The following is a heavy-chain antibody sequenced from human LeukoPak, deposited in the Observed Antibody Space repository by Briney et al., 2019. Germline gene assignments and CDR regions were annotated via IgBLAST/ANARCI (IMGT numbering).Heavy chain of an antibody. V-gene: IGHV3-21*06. CDR1: GFSFSSHS. J-gene: IGHJ4*02. CDR2: ISGTSSYI. Sequence: PGGSLRLSCAASGFSFSSHSMNWGRQAPGRGLEWVSSISGTSSYIYYADSVKGRFTISRDNAKNSLYLQMNSLRGEDTAVYYCARDLGVRSRPYSDYWGQGTLVTVSS. D-gene: IGHD6-6*01. CDR3: ARDLGVRSRPYSDY.